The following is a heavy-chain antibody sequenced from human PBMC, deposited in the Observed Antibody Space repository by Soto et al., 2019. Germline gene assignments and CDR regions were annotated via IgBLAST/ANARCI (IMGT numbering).Heavy chain of an antibody. D-gene: IGHD3-10*01. V-gene: IGHV4-59*01. CDR1: RGSISSYY. CDR2: IHRTGST. CDR3: ARESAGSGKNNWFDP. J-gene: IGHJ5*02. Sequence: ETLSLTCSVSRGSISSYYWSWVRQPPGKGLEWIGFIHRTGSTKYNPSLESRVTISVDTSQNQLSLRLSSVTAADTAVYYCARESAGSGKNNWFDPWGQGILVTVSS.